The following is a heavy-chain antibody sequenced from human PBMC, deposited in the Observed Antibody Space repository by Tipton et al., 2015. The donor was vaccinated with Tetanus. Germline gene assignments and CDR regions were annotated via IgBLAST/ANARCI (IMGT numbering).Heavy chain of an antibody. CDR3: ARGPPRLQFSY. Sequence: SLRLSCAASGFTVSSNYMSWVRQAPGKGLEWVSVIYSGGSTYYADSVKGRFTISRDNSKNTLYLQMNSLRAEDTAVYYCARGPPRLQFSYWGQGTLVTVSS. J-gene: IGHJ4*02. D-gene: IGHD5-24*01. CDR2: IYSGGST. CDR1: GFTVSSNY. V-gene: IGHV3-66*01.